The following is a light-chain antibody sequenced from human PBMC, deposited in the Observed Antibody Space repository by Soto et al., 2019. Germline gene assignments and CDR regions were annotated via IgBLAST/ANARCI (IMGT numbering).Light chain of an antibody. V-gene: IGLV2-14*01. CDR1: SSDVGGYNY. Sequence: QSVLTQPASVSGSPGQSITISCTGTSSDVGGYNYVSWYQQYPGKAPKLMIHEVTNRPSGVSDRFSGSKSGNTASLTISGLQAEDKAEYYCRSYTSRDTHVFGTGTKLTVL. J-gene: IGLJ1*01. CDR2: EVT. CDR3: RSYTSRDTHV.